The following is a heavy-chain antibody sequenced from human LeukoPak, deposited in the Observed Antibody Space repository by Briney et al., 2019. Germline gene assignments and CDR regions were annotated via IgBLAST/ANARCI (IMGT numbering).Heavy chain of an antibody. J-gene: IGHJ4*02. Sequence: SQPLSLTCTVSGGSISSGSYYWSWIRQPAGKGLEWIGRIYASGSTNYNPSLKSRVTISVDTSKNQFSLKLSSVTAADTAVYYCARTGLRFDYWGQGTLVTVSS. D-gene: IGHD5-12*01. V-gene: IGHV4-61*02. CDR3: ARTGLRFDY. CDR2: IYASGST. CDR1: GGSISSGSYY.